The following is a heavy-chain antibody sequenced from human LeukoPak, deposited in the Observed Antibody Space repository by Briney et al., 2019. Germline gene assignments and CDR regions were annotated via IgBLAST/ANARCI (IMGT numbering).Heavy chain of an antibody. J-gene: IGHJ4*02. CDR1: GFTFSGYY. V-gene: IGHV3-11*01. Sequence: GGSLRLSCAASGFTFSGYYMSWIRQAPGKGLEWVSYISSSGNTIYYADSVKGRFTISRDNAKNSLYLQMNSLRAEDTAVYYCARDYAEYTYYYDSSGQGFDYWGQGTLVTVSS. CDR3: ARDYAEYTYYYDSSGQGFDY. CDR2: ISSSGNTI. D-gene: IGHD3-22*01.